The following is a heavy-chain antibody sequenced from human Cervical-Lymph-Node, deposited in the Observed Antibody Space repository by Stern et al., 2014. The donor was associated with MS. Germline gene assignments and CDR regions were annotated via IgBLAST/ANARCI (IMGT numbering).Heavy chain of an antibody. Sequence: VQLVESGGGLVKPGRSLRLSCTTSGFTIGDYTMSWFRQAPGKGLEWVGFIGSNPYGGTAEIAASVKGRFSISRDDSTSIAYLQMNSLKTEDTAVYYCARGGRVEVGATHYWGQGTLVTVSS. CDR2: IGSNPYGGTA. CDR3: ARGGRVEVGATHY. J-gene: IGHJ4*02. CDR1: GFTIGDYT. D-gene: IGHD1-26*01. V-gene: IGHV3-49*05.